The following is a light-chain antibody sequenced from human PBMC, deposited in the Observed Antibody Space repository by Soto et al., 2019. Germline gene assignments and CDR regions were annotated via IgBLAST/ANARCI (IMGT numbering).Light chain of an antibody. CDR2: DAS. CDR3: QQRSTWPLT. V-gene: IGKV3-11*01. J-gene: IGKJ1*01. CDR1: QSVSSH. Sequence: EIVLTQSPATLSLSPGERATLSCRASQSVSSHLAWYQQKPGQAPRLLIYDASNRATGIPARFSGSGSGTDFTLTISSLEPEDFAVYYCQQRSTWPLTFGQWTKVEI.